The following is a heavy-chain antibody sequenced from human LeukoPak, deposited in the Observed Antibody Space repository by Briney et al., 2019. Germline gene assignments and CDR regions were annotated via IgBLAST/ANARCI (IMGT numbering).Heavy chain of an antibody. Sequence: GASVKVSCKAPGYTFTASYLHWVRQAPGLGLEWMGWINPNSGGTNYAQKFQGRVTLTRDTSISTAYMELSRLRSDDTAVYYCARGEERSWFDPWGQGTLVTVSS. CDR3: ARGEERSWFDP. CDR1: GYTFTASY. CDR2: INPNSGGT. J-gene: IGHJ5*02. V-gene: IGHV1-2*02.